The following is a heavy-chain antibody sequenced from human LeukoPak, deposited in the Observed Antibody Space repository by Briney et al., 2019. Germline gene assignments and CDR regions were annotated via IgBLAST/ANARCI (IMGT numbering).Heavy chain of an antibody. J-gene: IGHJ4*02. Sequence: GGSLRLSCAASGFTFSSCEMNWVRQAPGKGLEWISYISSSGSTMYYADSVKGRFTISRDNAKNSLYLQMNSLRAEDTAIYYCASSSWYALDYWGQGTLVTVSS. CDR1: GFTFSSCE. V-gene: IGHV3-48*03. D-gene: IGHD6-13*01. CDR2: ISSSGSTM. CDR3: ASSSWYALDY.